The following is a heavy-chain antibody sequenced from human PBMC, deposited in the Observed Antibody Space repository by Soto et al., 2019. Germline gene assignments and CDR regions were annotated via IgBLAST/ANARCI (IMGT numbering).Heavy chain of an antibody. D-gene: IGHD1-26*01. CDR1: GITLSSYA. Sequence: EVQVLESGGGLVQPGGSLRLSCAASGITLSSYAMSWVRQAPGKGLEWVSAISSTSAYIYYADSMKGRFTVSRDNAKNSLYLQLNSLRAEDTAVYYCAREKSGTDAWFFDVWGRGTLITVSS. V-gene: IGHV3-21*01. CDR3: AREKSGTDAWFFDV. CDR2: ISSTSAYI. J-gene: IGHJ2*01.